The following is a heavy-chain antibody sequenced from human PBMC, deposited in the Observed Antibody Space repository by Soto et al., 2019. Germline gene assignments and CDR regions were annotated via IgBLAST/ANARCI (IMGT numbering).Heavy chain of an antibody. CDR3: AILPKGGSSSGRAFDI. D-gene: IGHD6-6*01. Sequence: GGSLRPSCAASGFTFSSYAMSWVRQAPGKGLEWVSAISGSGGSTYYADSVKGRFTISRDNSKNTLYLQMNSLRAEDTAVYYCAILPKGGSSSGRAFDIWGQGTMVTVSS. CDR1: GFTFSSYA. CDR2: ISGSGGST. V-gene: IGHV3-23*01. J-gene: IGHJ3*02.